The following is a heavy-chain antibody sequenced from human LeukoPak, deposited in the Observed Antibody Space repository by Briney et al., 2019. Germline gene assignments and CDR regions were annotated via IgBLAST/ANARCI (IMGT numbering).Heavy chain of an antibody. CDR3: ARPIARTGIDYFDQ. CDR1: GFTVSSNY. Sequence: PGGSLRLSCAASGFTVSSNYMSWVRQAPGKGLEWVSVMYSDGSAYYADSVKGRFTISRDNSKNRLFLQMNSLRAEDTAVYFCARPIARTGIDYFDQWGQGTLVTVS. D-gene: IGHD1-1*01. CDR2: MYSDGSA. J-gene: IGHJ4*02. V-gene: IGHV3-53*01.